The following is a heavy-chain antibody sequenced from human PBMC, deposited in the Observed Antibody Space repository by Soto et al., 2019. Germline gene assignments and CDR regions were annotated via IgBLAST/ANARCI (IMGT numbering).Heavy chain of an antibody. CDR1: GFPFFTYA. CDR3: AKEGIGGAPYYGLDV. J-gene: IGHJ6*02. CDR2: ISDSGDNK. Sequence: EAQLLESGGGLVQPGGPLRLSCAASGFPFFTYAMSWVRQAPGKGLEWVSAISDSGDNKYYADSVKGRFTISRDNSKNTLYLQMNSLRAEDTAVYYCAKEGIGGAPYYGLDVWGQGTTVTVSS. V-gene: IGHV3-23*01. D-gene: IGHD2-15*01.